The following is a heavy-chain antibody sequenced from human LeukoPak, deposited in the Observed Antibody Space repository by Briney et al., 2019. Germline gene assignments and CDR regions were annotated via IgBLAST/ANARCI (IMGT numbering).Heavy chain of an antibody. V-gene: IGHV1-24*01. D-gene: IGHD2-2*01. CDR3: ARKRRYCSSTSCYPYYYYYYMDV. CDR1: GYTLSELS. CDR2: FDPEDGET. J-gene: IGHJ6*03. Sequence: ASVKVSCKVSGYTLSELSMHWVRQAPGKGLEWMGGFDPEDGETIYAQKFQGRVTMTEDTSTDTAYMELSSLRSEDTAVYYCARKRRYCSSTSCYPYYYYYYMDVWGKGTTVTVSS.